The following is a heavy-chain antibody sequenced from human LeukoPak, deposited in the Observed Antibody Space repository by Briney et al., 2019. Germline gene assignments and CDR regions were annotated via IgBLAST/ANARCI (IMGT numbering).Heavy chain of an antibody. V-gene: IGHV1-18*01. J-gene: IGHJ4*02. CDR2: ISAYNGNT. D-gene: IGHD2-15*01. Sequence: ASVKVSCKASGYTFTSYGISWVRQAPGQGLEWMGWISAYNGNTNYAQKLQGRVAMTTDTSTSTAYMELRSLRSDDTAVYYCARDVVVVAAVFFDYWGQGTLVTVSS. CDR1: GYTFTSYG. CDR3: ARDVVVVAAVFFDY.